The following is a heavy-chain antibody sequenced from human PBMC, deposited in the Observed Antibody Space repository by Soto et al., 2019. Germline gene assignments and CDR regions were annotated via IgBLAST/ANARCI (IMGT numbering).Heavy chain of an antibody. Sequence: ASVKVSCKASGYTFASYGISWVRQAPGQGLEWMGWISPYNGNTNYAQKLQGRVTMTTDTSTSTAYMELRSLRSEDTAVYYCAREGDLGGGGELDYWGQGTLVTVSS. CDR3: AREGDLGGGGELDY. CDR1: GYTFASYG. V-gene: IGHV1-18*01. D-gene: IGHD1-26*01. CDR2: ISPYNGNT. J-gene: IGHJ4*02.